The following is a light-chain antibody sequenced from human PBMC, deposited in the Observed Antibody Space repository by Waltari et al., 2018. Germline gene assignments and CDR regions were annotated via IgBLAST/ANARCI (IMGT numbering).Light chain of an antibody. CDR2: ENS. CDR3: GTWDSSLSGAV. V-gene: IGLV1-51*02. J-gene: IGLJ7*01. Sequence: QSVLTQPPSVSAAPGQRVTIPCSGGSSNIGNNYVSWYRQFPGKAPKLLIYENSERPSGIPGRFAGSKSGTSAALDITGLQAGDEADYYCGTWDSSLSGAVFGGGTHLTVL. CDR1: SSNIGNNY.